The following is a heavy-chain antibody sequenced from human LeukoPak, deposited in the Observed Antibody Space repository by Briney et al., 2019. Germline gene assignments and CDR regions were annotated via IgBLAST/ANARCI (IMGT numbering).Heavy chain of an antibody. V-gene: IGHV3-66*01. D-gene: IGHD3-22*01. J-gene: IGHJ4*02. CDR1: GFTVSSKY. CDR2: LYSDGST. Sequence: PGGSLRLSCAASGFTVSSKYMSWVPQSQVKGLEWVAILYSDGSTYYADSVEGRFTISRDNSKNTLYFQMNSLRVEDTAVYYCAKSEGLTMIGGWTPKFDQWGQGTLVTVSS. CDR3: AKSEGLTMIGGWTPKFDQ.